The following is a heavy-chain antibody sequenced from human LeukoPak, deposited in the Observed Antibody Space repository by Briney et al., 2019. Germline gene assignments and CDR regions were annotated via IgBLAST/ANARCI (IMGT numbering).Heavy chain of an antibody. CDR1: GFTFSSYG. J-gene: IGHJ6*03. Sequence: TGGSLRLSCAASGFTFSSYGMHWVRQAPGKGLEWVAFIRYDGSNKYYADSVKGRFTISRDNSKNTLYLQMNSLRAEDTAVYYCAKAPSWTTTSYYYYYMDVWGKGTTVTVSS. D-gene: IGHD3/OR15-3a*01. CDR3: AKAPSWTTTSYYYYYMDV. CDR2: IRYDGSNK. V-gene: IGHV3-30*02.